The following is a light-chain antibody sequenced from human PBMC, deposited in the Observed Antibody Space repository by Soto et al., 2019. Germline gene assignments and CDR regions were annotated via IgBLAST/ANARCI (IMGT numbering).Light chain of an antibody. CDR1: QNIRNND. CDR2: GAS. V-gene: IGKV3-20*01. CDR3: QQYGSSPLT. Sequence: IVLTQSPDTLSLSSGERATLSCRASQNIRNNDLAWYLKKPGQAPRLLISGASTRSTGIPDRFSGSGSGTDFTLTISRLEPEDFAMYYCQQYGSSPLTFGGGTKVEIK. J-gene: IGKJ4*01.